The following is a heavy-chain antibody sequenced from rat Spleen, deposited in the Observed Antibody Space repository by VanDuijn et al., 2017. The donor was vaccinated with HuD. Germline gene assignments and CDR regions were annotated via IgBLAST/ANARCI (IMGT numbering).Heavy chain of an antibody. CDR3: TRGVYYFDY. V-gene: IGHV2S13*01. Sequence: QVQLKESGPGLMQPSQTLSLTCIVSGFSLTSYHVHWIRQSPGKGLEWMEVIWSGGNTDYNSALKSRLSISRDTSKSQVFLKVNSLKTEDTGIYYCTRGVYYFDYWGQGIMVTVSS. J-gene: IGHJ2*01. D-gene: IGHD1-11*01. CDR1: GFSLTSYH. CDR2: IWSGGNT.